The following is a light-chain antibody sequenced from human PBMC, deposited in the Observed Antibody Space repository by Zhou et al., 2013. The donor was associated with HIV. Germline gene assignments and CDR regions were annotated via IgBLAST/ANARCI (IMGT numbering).Light chain of an antibody. CDR2: GAS. V-gene: IGKV3-15*01. Sequence: EVVVTQSPAALSVSPGESATLSCRASQSVSSNLAWYQQKSGQAPKLLIYGASARATGIPARFSGSGSGTEFTLTINSLQSEDSAVYYCQQYNDWPPLTFGGGTKVEIK. CDR3: QQYNDWPPLT. J-gene: IGKJ4*01. CDR1: QSVSSN.